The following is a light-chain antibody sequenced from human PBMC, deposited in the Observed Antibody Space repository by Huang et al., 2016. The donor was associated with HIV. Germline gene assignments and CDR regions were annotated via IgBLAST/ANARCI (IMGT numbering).Light chain of an antibody. J-gene: IGKJ3*01. CDR2: AAS. Sequence: DTVMTQSPVTLSVSPGDRASLSCRSSQIVISHLAWYQQTPGQAPRLLIYAASTSATGVPASFSGRGAGPEFTLTISTLQSEDSAVYYCQQYNDFRSTFGPGTRVEIK. CDR3: QQYNDFRST. CDR1: QIVISH. V-gene: IGKV3-15*01.